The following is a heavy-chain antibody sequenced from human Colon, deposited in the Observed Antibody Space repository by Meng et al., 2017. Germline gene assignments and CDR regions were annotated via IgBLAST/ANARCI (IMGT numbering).Heavy chain of an antibody. CDR3: ARGPITMAHDFDY. D-gene: IGHD3-10*01. CDR1: GDSISTYY. CDR2: IYFSGNT. J-gene: IGHJ4*02. Sequence: GSLRLSCSVSGDSISTYYWTWIRQPPGKGLEWIGHIYFSGNTNYNPSLKSRVTMSVDTSKNRFSLKLTSVTAADSAVYYCARGPITMAHDFDYWGQGTLVTVSS. V-gene: IGHV4-59*01.